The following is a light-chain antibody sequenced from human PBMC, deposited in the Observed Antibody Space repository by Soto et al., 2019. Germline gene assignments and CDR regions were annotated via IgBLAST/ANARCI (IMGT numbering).Light chain of an antibody. Sequence: ELVMTQSPGPLSLSPGDTATLSCRASQSVSSNYVAWFHQKPGQAPRLLIYGASSRATGVPDRFSASGSGTDFTLTISRLEPEDFAVYYCQQYGRSPFTFGPGTKVDIK. CDR3: QQYGRSPFT. J-gene: IGKJ3*01. CDR1: QSVSSNY. V-gene: IGKV3-20*01. CDR2: GAS.